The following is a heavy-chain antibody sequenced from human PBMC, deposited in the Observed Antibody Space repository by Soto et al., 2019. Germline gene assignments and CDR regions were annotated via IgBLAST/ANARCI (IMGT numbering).Heavy chain of an antibody. CDR2: IYYSGST. Sequence: SETLSLTCTVSGGSISSYYWSWIRQPPGKGLEWIGYIYYSGSTNYNPSLKSRVTISVDTSKNQFSLKLSSVTAADTAVYYCARGATTNFDFAYWSQGTLVTVSS. D-gene: IGHD1-26*01. CDR3: ARGATTNFDFAY. J-gene: IGHJ4*02. V-gene: IGHV4-59*01. CDR1: GGSISSYY.